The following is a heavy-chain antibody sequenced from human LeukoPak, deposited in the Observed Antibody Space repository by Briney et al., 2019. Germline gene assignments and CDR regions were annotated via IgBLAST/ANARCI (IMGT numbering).Heavy chain of an antibody. V-gene: IGHV1-69*10. CDR2: FIPVLGTA. J-gene: IGHJ4*02. CDR1: GGIFSDYA. Sequence: SVKVSCKASGGIFSDYALNWVRQAPGQGLEWMGVFIPVLGTANSTQNFQDRVSITADISTHTVYMELSSLKSEDTAVYYCAREASGSYYTTFDYWGQGTLVTVSS. CDR3: AREASGSYYTTFDY. D-gene: IGHD3-10*01.